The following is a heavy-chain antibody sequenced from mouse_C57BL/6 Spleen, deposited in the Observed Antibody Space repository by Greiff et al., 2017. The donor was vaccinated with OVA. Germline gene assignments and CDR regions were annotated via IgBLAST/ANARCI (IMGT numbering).Heavy chain of an antibody. V-gene: IGHV1-61*01. CDR1: GYTFTSYW. CDR2: IYPSDSET. J-gene: IGHJ3*01. CDR3: AREGDLFGFAY. D-gene: IGHD1-1*01. Sequence: QVQLQQPGAELVRPGSSVKLSCKASGYTFTSYWMDWVKQRPGQGLEWIGNIYPSDSETHYNQKFKDKATLTVDKSSSTAYMQLSSLTSEDSAVYYCAREGDLFGFAYWGQGTLVTVSA.